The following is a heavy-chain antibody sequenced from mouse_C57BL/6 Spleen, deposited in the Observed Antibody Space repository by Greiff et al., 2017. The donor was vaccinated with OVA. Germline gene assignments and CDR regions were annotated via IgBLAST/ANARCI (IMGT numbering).Heavy chain of an antibody. Sequence: QVQLKQSGPELVKPGASVKISCKASGYAFSSSWMNWVKQRPGKGLEWIGRIYPGDGDTNYNGKFKGKATLTADKSSSTAYMQLSSLTSEDSAVYFCNYYGSSYRYFDVWGTGTTVTVSS. D-gene: IGHD1-1*01. CDR3: NYYGSSYRYFDV. CDR1: GYAFSSSW. CDR2: IYPGDGDT. V-gene: IGHV1-82*01. J-gene: IGHJ1*03.